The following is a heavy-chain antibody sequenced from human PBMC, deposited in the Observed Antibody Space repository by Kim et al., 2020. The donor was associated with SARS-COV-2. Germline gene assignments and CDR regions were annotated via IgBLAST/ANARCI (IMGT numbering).Heavy chain of an antibody. CDR2: ISSSGSYI. CDR1: GFTFRSYT. Sequence: GGSLRLSCAASGFTFRSYTMNWVRQAPGKGLEWVSSISSSGSYIYYAASLKGRITISRDSARNSLYLQMNSLRAEDTAVYYCAREGGRLASNRDWFDHWGQGTLVTVSS. V-gene: IGHV3-21*01. CDR3: AREGGRLASNRDWFDH. D-gene: IGHD3-9*01. J-gene: IGHJ5*02.